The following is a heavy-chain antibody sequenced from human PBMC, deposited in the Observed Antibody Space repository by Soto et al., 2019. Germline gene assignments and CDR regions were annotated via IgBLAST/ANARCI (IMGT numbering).Heavy chain of an antibody. D-gene: IGHD2-2*01. V-gene: IGHV4-4*02. Sequence: SETLSLTCAVSGGSISSSNWWSWGRQPPGKGLEWIGEIYHSGSTYYNMSLKSRVTISIDRSKNQFSLKLISVTAADTAVYYCARVPDYRGQGILVTVPS. CDR1: GGSISSSNW. CDR2: IYHSGST. CDR3: ARVPDY. J-gene: IGHJ4*02.